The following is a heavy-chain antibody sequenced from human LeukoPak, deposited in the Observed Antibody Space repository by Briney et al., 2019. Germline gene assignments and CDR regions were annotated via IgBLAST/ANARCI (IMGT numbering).Heavy chain of an antibody. J-gene: IGHJ4*02. V-gene: IGHV3-48*01. CDR3: ARTGLGMYSFDY. CDR1: GFSFSSYA. Sequence: GGSLRLSCATSGFSFSSYAMSWVRQAPGKGLEWVSYITGSLSTIHYADSVKGRFTISRDNAKNSVYLQMNSLRLEDTGLYYCARTGLGMYSFDYWGQGILVTVSS. CDR2: ITGSLSTI. D-gene: IGHD3/OR15-3a*01.